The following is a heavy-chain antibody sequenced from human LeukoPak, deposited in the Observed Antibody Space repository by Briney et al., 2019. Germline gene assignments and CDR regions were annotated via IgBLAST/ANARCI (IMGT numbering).Heavy chain of an antibody. Sequence: ASVKVSCKASGYTFTSYDINWVRQATGQGLEWMGWMNPNSGNTGYAQKFQGRVTITRNTSISTAYMELHSLRSEDTAVYYCARGYSPIVRTTGNDYWGQGTLVTVSS. CDR2: MNPNSGNT. CDR1: GYTFTSYD. J-gene: IGHJ4*02. CDR3: ARGYSPIVRTTGNDY. V-gene: IGHV1-8*03. D-gene: IGHD1-1*01.